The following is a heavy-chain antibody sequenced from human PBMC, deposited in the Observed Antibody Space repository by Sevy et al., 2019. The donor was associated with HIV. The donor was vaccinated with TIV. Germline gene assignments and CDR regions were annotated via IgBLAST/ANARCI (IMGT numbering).Heavy chain of an antibody. CDR3: ARGRSRVVRF. CDR2: INHSGST. J-gene: IGHJ4*02. V-gene: IGHV4-34*01. Sequence: SETLSLTCAVYGGSFSGYYWSWIRQPPGKGLEWIGEINHSGSTNYNPSLKSRVTISVDTSKNQFSLKLGSVTAADTAVYYCARGRSRVVRFWGQGTLVTVSS. D-gene: IGHD3-16*01. CDR1: GGSFSGYY.